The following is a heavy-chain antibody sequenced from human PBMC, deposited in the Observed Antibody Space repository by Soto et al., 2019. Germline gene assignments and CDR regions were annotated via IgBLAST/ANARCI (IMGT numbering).Heavy chain of an antibody. D-gene: IGHD3-22*01. CDR1: GFTFSSYG. Sequence: PVGSLRLSCAASGFTFSSYGMHWVRQAPGKGLEWVAVIWYDGSNKYYADSVKGRFTISRDNSKNTLYLQMNSLRAEDTAVYYCARGYYDSSGYPTYYYYYYGMDVWGQGTTVTVSS. CDR3: ARGYYDSSGYPTYYYYYYGMDV. CDR2: IWYDGSNK. J-gene: IGHJ6*02. V-gene: IGHV3-33*01.